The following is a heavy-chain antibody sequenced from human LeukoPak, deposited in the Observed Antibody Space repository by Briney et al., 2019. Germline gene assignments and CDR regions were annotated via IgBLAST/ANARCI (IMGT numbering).Heavy chain of an antibody. CDR2: ISRSGDRT. V-gene: IGHV3-23*01. CDR3: AKGNWNDD. J-gene: IGHJ5*02. CDR1: GFTFSDSA. Sequence: GGSLRLSCAASGFTFSDSAMTWVRQAPGRGLEWVSGISRSGDRTCTADSVKGRFTISRDNSKNTLYLQMNSLRAEDAAVYYCAKGNWNDDWGQGTPVTVSS.